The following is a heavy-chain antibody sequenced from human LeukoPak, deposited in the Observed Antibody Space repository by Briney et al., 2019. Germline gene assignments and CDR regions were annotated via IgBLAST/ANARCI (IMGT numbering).Heavy chain of an antibody. Sequence: GGSLRLSCAASGFTFNNYGMHWVRQAPGKGLECVALISNDGSKKYYAGSAKGRFTISRDNSRNTVFLEMNSLRGDDTAVYFCARDWGRGDSKYLDFWGQGILVIVSS. V-gene: IGHV3-30*03. CDR1: GFTFNNYG. CDR3: ARDWGRGDSKYLDF. J-gene: IGHJ4*02. D-gene: IGHD4-17*01. CDR2: ISNDGSKK.